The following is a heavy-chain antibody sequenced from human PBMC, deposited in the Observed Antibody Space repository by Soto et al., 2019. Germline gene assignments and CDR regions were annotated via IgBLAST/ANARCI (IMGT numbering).Heavy chain of an antibody. J-gene: IGHJ5*02. D-gene: IGHD1-26*01. Sequence: QVQLGQSGAEVKEPGSSVNVSCKASGGTFSSYTISWVRQAPGQGFEWRGGITPGFGSGNYAQKFQGRVTITADTSTRTVYMALSSLTSADTALYYCARLTGSYQLGKWFDPWGQGTLVTVSS. CDR3: ARLTGSYQLGKWFDP. V-gene: IGHV1-69*06. CDR2: ITPGFGSG. CDR1: GGTFSSYT.